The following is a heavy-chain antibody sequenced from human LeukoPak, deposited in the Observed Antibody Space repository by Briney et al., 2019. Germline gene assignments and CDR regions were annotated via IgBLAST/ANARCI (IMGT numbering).Heavy chain of an antibody. CDR1: GGSISSGGYY. Sequence: PSETLSLTCTVSGGSISSGGYYWSWIRQHPGKGLEWIGYIYYSGSTYYNPSLKSRVTISVDTSKNQFSLKLSSVTAADTAVYYCARGAGGGVYFDYWGQGTLVPVSS. CDR3: ARGAGGGVYFDY. V-gene: IGHV4-31*03. CDR2: IYYSGST. J-gene: IGHJ4*02. D-gene: IGHD2-8*02.